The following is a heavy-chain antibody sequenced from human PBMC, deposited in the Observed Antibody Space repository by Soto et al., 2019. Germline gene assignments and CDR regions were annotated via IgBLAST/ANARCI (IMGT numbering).Heavy chain of an antibody. V-gene: IGHV3-23*01. CDR1: GFTFSSDA. J-gene: IGHJ5*02. CDR3: AKGGPTFLNWFGP. Sequence: AGSLTLSCAASGFTFSSDAMNWVRQAPGKGLEWISVISNSGHSAYYADSVKGRFTISRDNSKNTLYLQIKSLRAEDTAAYYCAKGGPTFLNWFGPWGQGTLVTVSS. D-gene: IGHD5-12*01. CDR2: ISNSGHSA.